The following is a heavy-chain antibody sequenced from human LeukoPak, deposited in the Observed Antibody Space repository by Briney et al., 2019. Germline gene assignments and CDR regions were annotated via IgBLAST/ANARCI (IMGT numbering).Heavy chain of an antibody. V-gene: IGHV3-33*01. CDR1: GFTFKNHG. D-gene: IGHD6-13*01. J-gene: IGHJ4*02. Sequence: GGSLRLSCAASGFTFKNHGMYWVRQPPGKGLEWVAVIWFDGSNKYYAEAVQGRFTISSGNSRNILSLQMDSVRVEDTAVYYCVRWGPGAAVDYWGQGTQVTVSS. CDR2: IWFDGSNK. CDR3: VRWGPGAAVDY.